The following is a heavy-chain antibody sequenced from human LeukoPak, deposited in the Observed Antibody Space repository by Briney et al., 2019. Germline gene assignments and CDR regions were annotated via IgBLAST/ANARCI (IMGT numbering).Heavy chain of an antibody. CDR1: GGSISSYY. J-gene: IGHJ6*03. CDR2: IYTSGST. Sequence: SETLSLTCTVSGGSISSYYWSWIRQPPGKGLEWIGRIYTSGSTNYNPSLKSRVTMSVDTSKNQFSLKLSSVTAADTAVYYCARDFKWFGESYHYYYMDVWGKGTTVTVPS. D-gene: IGHD3-10*01. CDR3: ARDFKWFGESYHYYYMDV. V-gene: IGHV4-4*07.